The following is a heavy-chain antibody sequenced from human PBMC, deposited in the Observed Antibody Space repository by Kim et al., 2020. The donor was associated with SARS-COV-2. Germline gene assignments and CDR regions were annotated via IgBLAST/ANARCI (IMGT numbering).Heavy chain of an antibody. CDR3: ARGCNYKLLIDAMDV. CDR2: IIPSFGTT. Sequence: SVKVSCKASGGTFSNYAVSWVRQAPGQGLEWMGGIIPSFGTTHYAQNFQGRVTITVDESTSTAHMELSSLKSEDTAVYYCARGCNYKLLIDAMDVWRQGPTVTVPS. D-gene: IGHD5-18*01. CDR1: GGTFSNYA. V-gene: IGHV1-69*13. J-gene: IGHJ6*02.